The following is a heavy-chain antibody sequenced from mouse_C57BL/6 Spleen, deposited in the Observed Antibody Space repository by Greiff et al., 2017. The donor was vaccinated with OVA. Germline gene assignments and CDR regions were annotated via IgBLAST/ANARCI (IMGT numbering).Heavy chain of an antibody. J-gene: IGHJ1*03. CDR1: GFTFSSYA. Sequence: EVKLMESGGGLVKPGGSLKLSCAASGFTFSSYAMSWVRQTPEKRLEWVATISDGGSYTYYPDNVKGRFTISRDNAKNNLYLQMSHLKSEDTAMYYCARASLLRYFDVWGTGTTVTVSS. CDR3: ARASLLRYFDV. V-gene: IGHV5-4*03. CDR2: ISDGGSYT. D-gene: IGHD1-2*01.